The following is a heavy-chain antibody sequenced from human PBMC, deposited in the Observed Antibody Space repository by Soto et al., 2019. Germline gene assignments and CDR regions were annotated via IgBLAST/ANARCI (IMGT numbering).Heavy chain of an antibody. V-gene: IGHV3-30*18. D-gene: IGHD5-18*01. CDR3: AKARGHTYGYPVDY. Sequence: LRLSCAASGXTFSSNAMHWVRQAPGRGLEWVALISFDGSNEYYADSVKGRFTISRDNSKNTLYLQMNSLRAEDTAVYYCAKARGHTYGYPVDYWGQGTLVTVS. CDR2: ISFDGSNE. J-gene: IGHJ4*02. CDR1: GXTFSSNA.